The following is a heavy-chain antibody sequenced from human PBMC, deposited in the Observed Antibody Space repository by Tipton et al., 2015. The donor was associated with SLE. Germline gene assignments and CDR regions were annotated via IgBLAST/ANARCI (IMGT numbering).Heavy chain of an antibody. CDR3: ARGVAERLGLDF. CDR2: IYYSGST. CDR1: GYSLRSGYY. Sequence: TLSLTCTVSGYSLRSGYYWGWIRQPPGKGLEWIGSIYYSGSTYYNPSLKSRVTISVDTSKNQFSLKLSSVTAADTALYFCARGVAERLGLDFWGQGSLVTVSS. D-gene: IGHD6-19*01. J-gene: IGHJ4*02. V-gene: IGHV4-38-2*02.